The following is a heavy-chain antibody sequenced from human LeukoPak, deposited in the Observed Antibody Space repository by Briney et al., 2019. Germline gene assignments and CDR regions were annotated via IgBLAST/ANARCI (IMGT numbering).Heavy chain of an antibody. V-gene: IGHV1-69*13. Sequence: SVKVSCKASGYTFTGYYMHWVRQAPGQGLEWMGGIIPIFGTANYAQKFQGRVTITADESTSTAHMELSSLRSEDTAVYYCARDSVRDGYNYYFDYWGQGTLVTVSS. J-gene: IGHJ4*02. CDR3: ARDSVRDGYNYYFDY. D-gene: IGHD5-24*01. CDR1: GYTFTGYY. CDR2: IIPIFGTA.